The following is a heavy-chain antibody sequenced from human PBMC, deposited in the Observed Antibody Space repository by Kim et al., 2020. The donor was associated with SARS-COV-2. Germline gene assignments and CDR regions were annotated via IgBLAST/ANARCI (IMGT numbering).Heavy chain of an antibody. J-gene: IGHJ6*02. D-gene: IGHD3-10*01. V-gene: IGHV4-59*01. CDR2: IYYSGST. Sequence: SETLSLTCTVSGGSISSYYWSWIRQPPGKGLEWIGYIYYSGSTNYNPSLKSRVTISVDTSQNQFSLKLSSVTAADTAVYYCARDRRLLWFGIRYYYYGMDVWGQGTTVTVSS. CDR3: ARDRRLLWFGIRYYYYGMDV. CDR1: GGSISSYY.